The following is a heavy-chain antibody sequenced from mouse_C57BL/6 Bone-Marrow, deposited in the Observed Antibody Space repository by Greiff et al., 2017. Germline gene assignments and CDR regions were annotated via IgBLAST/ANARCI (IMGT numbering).Heavy chain of an antibody. CDR1: GYAFSSSW. CDR2: IYPGDGDT. J-gene: IGHJ3*01. D-gene: IGHD2-1*01. V-gene: IGHV1-82*01. Sequence: QVQLQQSGPELVKPGASVKISCTASGYAFSSSWMNWVQQRPGKGLEWIGRIYPGDGDTNYNGKFKGKATLTADKSSSTAYMQLSSLTSEDSAVYFCARKGYGNSFAYWGQGTLVTVSA. CDR3: ARKGYGNSFAY.